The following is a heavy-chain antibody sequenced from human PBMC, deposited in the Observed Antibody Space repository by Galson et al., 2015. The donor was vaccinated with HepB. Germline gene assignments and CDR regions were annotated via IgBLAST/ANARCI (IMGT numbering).Heavy chain of an antibody. CDR1: GFTFDDYA. D-gene: IGHD4-17*01. J-gene: IGHJ1*01. V-gene: IGHV3-9*01. CDR3: AKDYYGDYAHPVYFQH. CDR2: ISWNSGSI. Sequence: SLRLSCAASGFTFDDYAMHWVRQAPGKGLEWVSGISWNSGSIGYADSVKGRFTISRDNAKNSLYLQMNSLRAEDTALYYCAKDYYGDYAHPVYFQHWGQGTLVTVSS.